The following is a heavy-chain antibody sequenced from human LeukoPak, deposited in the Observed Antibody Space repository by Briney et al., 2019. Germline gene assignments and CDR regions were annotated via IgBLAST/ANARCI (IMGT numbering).Heavy chain of an antibody. V-gene: IGHV4-59*08. CDR3: ARSSGSYPNYFDY. Sequence: SETLSLTCTVSGGSISSYYWSWIRQPPGKGLEWIGYIYYSGSTNYNTSLKSRVTISVDTSKNQFSLKLSSVTAADTAVYYCARSSGSYPNYFDYWGQGTLVTVSS. J-gene: IGHJ4*02. CDR2: IYYSGST. D-gene: IGHD1-26*01. CDR1: GGSISSYY.